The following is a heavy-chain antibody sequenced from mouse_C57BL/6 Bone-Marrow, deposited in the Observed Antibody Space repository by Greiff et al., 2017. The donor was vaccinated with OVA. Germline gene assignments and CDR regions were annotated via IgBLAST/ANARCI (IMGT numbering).Heavy chain of an antibody. J-gene: IGHJ2*01. Sequence: VQLQQSGPELVKPGASVKISCKASGYTFTDYYMNWVKQSHGKSLEWIGDINPNNGGTSYNQKFKGKATLTVDKSSSTAYMELRSLTSEDSAVYYCARSRYDSIDYWGQGTTLTVSS. CDR1: GYTFTDYY. CDR2: INPNNGGT. CDR3: ARSRYDSIDY. V-gene: IGHV1-26*01. D-gene: IGHD2-4*01.